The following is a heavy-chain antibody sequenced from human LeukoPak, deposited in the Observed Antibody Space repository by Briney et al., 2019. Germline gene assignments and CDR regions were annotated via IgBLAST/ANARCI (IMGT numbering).Heavy chain of an antibody. V-gene: IGHV4-30-4*01. D-gene: IGHD5-12*01. CDR3: ARGSGYVLWFDP. CDR1: GGSISSGDYY. CDR2: IYYSGST. J-gene: IGHJ5*02. Sequence: SQTLSLTCTVSGGSISSGDYYWSWIRQPPGKGLDWIGYIYYSGSTYYNPSLNSRITISVDTSKNQFSLKLSSVTAADTAEYYWARGSGYVLWFDPWGQGTLVSVSS.